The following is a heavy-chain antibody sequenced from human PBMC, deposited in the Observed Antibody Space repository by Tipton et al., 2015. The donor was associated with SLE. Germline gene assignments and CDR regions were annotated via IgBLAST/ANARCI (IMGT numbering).Heavy chain of an antibody. Sequence: SLRLSCAASGFTVSSNYMSWVRQAPGKGLEWVSVIYSGGSTYYADSVKGRFTISRDNSKNTLYLQMNSLRAEDTAVHYCARGQGVYSGSLYYFDYWGQGTLVTVSS. D-gene: IGHD1-26*01. CDR1: GFTVSSNY. CDR3: ARGQGVYSGSLYYFDY. CDR2: IYSGGST. J-gene: IGHJ4*02. V-gene: IGHV3-66*02.